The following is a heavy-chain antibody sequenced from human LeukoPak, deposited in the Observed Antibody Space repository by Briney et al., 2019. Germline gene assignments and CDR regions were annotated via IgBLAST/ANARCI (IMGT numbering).Heavy chain of an antibody. Sequence: PGGSLRLSCAASGFTFNSYGMHWVRQAPGKGLEWVAFIRYDGNKKYYADSVKGRFTISRDNSKNTLYLQMNSLRVEDTAVYYCCVYYDSSGSEIDYWGQGTLVTVSS. CDR2: IRYDGNKK. CDR1: GFTFNSYG. CDR3: CVYYDSSGSEIDY. V-gene: IGHV3-30*02. J-gene: IGHJ4*02. D-gene: IGHD3-22*01.